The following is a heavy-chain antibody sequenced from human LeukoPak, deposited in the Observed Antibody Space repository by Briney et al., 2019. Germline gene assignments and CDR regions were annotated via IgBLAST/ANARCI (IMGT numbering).Heavy chain of an antibody. CDR2: IYYSGST. V-gene: IGHV4-59*12. CDR1: GGSISSYY. CDR3: ARDSYCSSTSCYGYYYMDV. Sequence: SETLSLTCTVSGGSISSYYWSWIRQPPGKGLEWIGYIYYSGSTNYSPSLKSRVTISVDTSKNQFSLKLSSVTAADTAVYYCARDSYCSSTSCYGYYYMDVWGKGTTVTISS. J-gene: IGHJ6*03. D-gene: IGHD2-2*01.